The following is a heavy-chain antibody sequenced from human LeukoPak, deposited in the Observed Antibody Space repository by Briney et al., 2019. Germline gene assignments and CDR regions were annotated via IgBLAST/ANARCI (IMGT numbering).Heavy chain of an antibody. CDR1: GFTFSSYW. CDR3: ASELHYDILTGYRDY. CDR2: INSDGSST. D-gene: IGHD3-9*01. J-gene: IGHJ4*02. Sequence: GGSLRLSCAASGFTFSSYWMHWVRQAPGKGLVWVSRINSDGSSTSYADSVKGRFTISRDNAKNTLYLQMNSLRAEDTAVYYCASELHYDILTGYRDYGGQGTLVTVSS. V-gene: IGHV3-74*01.